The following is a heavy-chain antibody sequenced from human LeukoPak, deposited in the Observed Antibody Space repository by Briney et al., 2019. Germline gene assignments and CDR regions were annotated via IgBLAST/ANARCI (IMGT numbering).Heavy chain of an antibody. V-gene: IGHV3-23*01. Sequence: GGSLRLSCAASGFTFSSYAMGWVHQAPGKGLEWVSAISGSGGSTYYADSVKGRFTISRDNSKNTLYLQMNSLRAEDTAVYYCAKDYYDSSGYGYYYMDVWGKGTTVTISS. CDR1: GFTFSSYA. D-gene: IGHD3-22*01. CDR2: ISGSGGST. CDR3: AKDYYDSSGYGYYYMDV. J-gene: IGHJ6*03.